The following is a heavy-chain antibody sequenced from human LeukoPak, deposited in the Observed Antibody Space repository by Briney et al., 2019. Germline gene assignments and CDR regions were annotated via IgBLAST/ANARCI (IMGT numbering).Heavy chain of an antibody. CDR3: AKEMTTVPTGNFDY. J-gene: IGHJ4*02. D-gene: IGHD4-17*01. Sequence: GGSLRLSCAASGFTFSSYAMNWVRQAPGKGPEWVSVISGSGGSTYYADSVKGRFTISRDNSKNTLYLQINSLRAEDTAVYYCAKEMTTVPTGNFDYWGQGTLVTVSS. CDR2: ISGSGGST. CDR1: GFTFSSYA. V-gene: IGHV3-23*01.